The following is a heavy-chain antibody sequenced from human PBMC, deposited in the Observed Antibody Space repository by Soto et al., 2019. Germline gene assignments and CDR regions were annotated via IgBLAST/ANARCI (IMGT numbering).Heavy chain of an antibody. D-gene: IGHD3-3*01. CDR2: IAYDGSNK. Sequence: QVQLVESGGGVVQPGRSLRLSCAASGFTFSSYAMHWVRQAPGKGLEWVAVIAYDGSNKYYADSVTGRFTISRDNSKNTLYLQMNSLRAEDTAVYYGARAPYYDFWGGYFLNYYFDYWGQGTLVTVSS. J-gene: IGHJ4*02. CDR1: GFTFSSYA. CDR3: ARAPYYDFWGGYFLNYYFDY. V-gene: IGHV3-30-3*01.